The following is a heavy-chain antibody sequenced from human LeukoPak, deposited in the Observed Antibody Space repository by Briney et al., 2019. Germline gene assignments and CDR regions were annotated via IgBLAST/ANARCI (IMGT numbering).Heavy chain of an antibody. CDR3: ARDLPGIVVVPTGMDV. CDR2: ISSSSSYI. D-gene: IGHD2-2*01. J-gene: IGHJ6*02. Sequence: GGSLRLSCAASGFTFSSYSMTWVRQAPGKGLEWVSSISSSSSYIYYADSVKGRFTISRDNAKNSLYLQMNSLRAEDTAVYYCARDLPGIVVVPTGMDVWGQGTTVTVSS. V-gene: IGHV3-21*01. CDR1: GFTFSSYS.